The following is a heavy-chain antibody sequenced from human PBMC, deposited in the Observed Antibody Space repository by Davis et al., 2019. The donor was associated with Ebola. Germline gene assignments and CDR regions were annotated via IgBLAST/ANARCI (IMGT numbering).Heavy chain of an antibody. CDR1: GYTFTNYG. CDR3: ARGKWFDP. V-gene: IGHV1-18*04. Sequence: ASVKVSCKASGYTFTNYGITWVRQAPGQGLEWMGWINPHNGNTNYAQNVQGRVIMTSDTATTTAYMELSGLRFDDTAVYYWARGKWFDPWGQGTLVSVTS. CDR2: INPHNGNT. J-gene: IGHJ5*02.